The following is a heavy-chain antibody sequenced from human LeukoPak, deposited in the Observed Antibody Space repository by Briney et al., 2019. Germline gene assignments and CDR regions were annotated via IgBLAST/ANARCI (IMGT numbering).Heavy chain of an antibody. J-gene: IGHJ6*02. V-gene: IGHV1-2*02. CDR1: GYTFTGYY. D-gene: IGHD2-2*01. CDR3: ASGTIVVVPAATGLRYYYYGMDV. Sequence: GASVKVSCKASGYTFTGYYMHWVRQAPGQGLEWMGWINPNSGGTNYAQKFQGRVTMTRDTSISTAYMELSRLRSDDTAVYYCASGTIVVVPAATGLRYYYYGMDVWGQGTTVTVSS. CDR2: INPNSGGT.